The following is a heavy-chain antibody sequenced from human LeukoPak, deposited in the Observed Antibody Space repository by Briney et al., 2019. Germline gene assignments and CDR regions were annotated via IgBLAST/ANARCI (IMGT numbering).Heavy chain of an antibody. V-gene: IGHV3-23*01. D-gene: IGHD3-10*01. CDR3: AKASYYYGSGSYFY. Sequence: GGSLRLSCAASGFTFSSYEMNWVRQAPGKGLEWVSAISGSGGSTYYADSVKGRFTISRDNSKNTLYLQMDSLRAEDTAVYYCAKASYYYGSGSYFYWGQGTLVTVSS. CDR2: ISGSGGST. J-gene: IGHJ4*02. CDR1: GFTFSSYE.